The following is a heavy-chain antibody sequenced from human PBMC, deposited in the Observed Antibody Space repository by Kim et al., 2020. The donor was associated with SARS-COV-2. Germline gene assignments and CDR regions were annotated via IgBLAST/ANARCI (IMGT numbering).Heavy chain of an antibody. CDR3: AKDNFDY. V-gene: IGHV3-23*03. CDR2: GGCST. J-gene: IGHJ4*02. Sequence: GGCSTYDAHSVKGRFTISRDNSKNTLYLQMNSLRAEDTAVYYCAKDNFDYWGQGTLVTVSS.